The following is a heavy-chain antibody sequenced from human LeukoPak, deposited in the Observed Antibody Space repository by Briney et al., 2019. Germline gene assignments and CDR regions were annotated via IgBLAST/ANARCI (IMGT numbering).Heavy chain of an antibody. CDR2: ISNIGTTT. V-gene: IGHV3-11*01. J-gene: IGHJ4*02. D-gene: IGHD2-21*02. CDR1: AFTLGDWY. Sequence: PGESLRLPCTASAFTLGDWYMSWIRQAPGKGLEWISYISNIGTTTYYAESVKGRFTISRDNAKNSLYLQMNSLRAEDTAVYYCACDFRYLGHDFWGQGTLVTVSS. CDR3: ACDFRYLGHDF.